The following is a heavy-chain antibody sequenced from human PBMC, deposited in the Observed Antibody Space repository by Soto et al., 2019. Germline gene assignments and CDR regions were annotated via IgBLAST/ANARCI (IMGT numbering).Heavy chain of an antibody. D-gene: IGHD5-18*01. CDR2: ISSSSSYI. Sequence: EVQLVESGGGLVKPGGSLRLSCAASGFTVSTYSMNWVRQAPGKGLEWVSSISSSSSYIYYADSVKGRFTISRDDAKNSLSLQMNSLRAEDTAGYYCARVRSYSYGQGYGMDVWGQGTTVTVSS. CDR1: GFTVSTYS. J-gene: IGHJ6*02. CDR3: ARVRSYSYGQGYGMDV. V-gene: IGHV3-21*01.